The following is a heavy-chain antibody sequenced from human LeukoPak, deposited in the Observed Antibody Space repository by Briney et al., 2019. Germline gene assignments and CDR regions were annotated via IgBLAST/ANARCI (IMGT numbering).Heavy chain of an antibody. Sequence: ASVKVSCKASGYTFTGYYMHWVRQAPGQRLEWMGWINPNSGGTNYAQKFQGKVTMNRDKSISTAYMELSRLRSDDTAVYYCARPLVGALNCWGQGTLVTVSS. V-gene: IGHV1-2*02. CDR1: GYTFTGYY. J-gene: IGHJ4*02. CDR2: INPNSGGT. D-gene: IGHD1-26*01. CDR3: ARPLVGALNC.